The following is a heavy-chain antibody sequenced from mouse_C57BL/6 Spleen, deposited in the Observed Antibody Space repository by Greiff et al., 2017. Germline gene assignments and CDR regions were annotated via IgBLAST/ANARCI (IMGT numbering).Heavy chain of an antibody. CDR1: GYTFTDYE. Sequence: VQLQQSGAELVRPGASVTLSCKASGYTFTDYEMHWVKQTPVHGLEWIGAIDPETGGTAYNQKFKGKATLTADKSSSTAYMELRSLTSEDSAVYYCTNYYGSPGWFAYWGQGTLVTVSA. J-gene: IGHJ3*01. CDR2: IDPETGGT. CDR3: TNYYGSPGWFAY. V-gene: IGHV1-15*01. D-gene: IGHD1-1*01.